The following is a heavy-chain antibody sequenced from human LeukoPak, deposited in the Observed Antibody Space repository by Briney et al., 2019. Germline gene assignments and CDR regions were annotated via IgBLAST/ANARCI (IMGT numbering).Heavy chain of an antibody. CDR3: ARSPDTAMVVHYYYYRDV. V-gene: IGHV3-48*01. J-gene: IGHJ6*03. D-gene: IGHD5-18*01. Sequence: PGGSLRLSCAASGFTFSSYSMNWVRQAPGKGLEWVSYISSSSSTIYYADSVKGRFTISRDNAKNSLYLQMNSLRAEDTAVYYCARSPDTAMVVHYYYYRDVWGKGTTVTVSS. CDR1: GFTFSSYS. CDR2: ISSSSSTI.